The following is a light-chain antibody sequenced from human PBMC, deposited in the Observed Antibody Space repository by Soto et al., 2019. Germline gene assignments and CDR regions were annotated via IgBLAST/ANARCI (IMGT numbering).Light chain of an antibody. J-gene: IGKJ4*01. CDR3: QPSYSTPLT. CDR2: AAS. Sequence: DIQMTQSPSSLSASVGDRVTITCRASQTISNYLNWYQQKPGKAPKLLIYAASSLQSGVPSRFSGSGSGTDFTLTISSLQPEDSATYYCQPSYSTPLTFGGGTKVEIK. CDR1: QTISNY. V-gene: IGKV1-39*01.